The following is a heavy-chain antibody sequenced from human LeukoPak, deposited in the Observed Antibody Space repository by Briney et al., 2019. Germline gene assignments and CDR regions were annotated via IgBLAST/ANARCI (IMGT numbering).Heavy chain of an antibody. CDR2: IYYSGST. CDR3: ARELSSGWYDWFDY. V-gene: IGHV4-59*01. Sequence: SETLSLTCAVYGGSFSGYYWSWIRQPPGKGLEWIGYIYYSGSTNYNPSLKSRVTISVDTSKNQFSLKLSSVTAADTAVYYCARELSSGWYDWFDYWGQGTLVTVSS. D-gene: IGHD6-19*01. CDR1: GGSFSGYY. J-gene: IGHJ4*02.